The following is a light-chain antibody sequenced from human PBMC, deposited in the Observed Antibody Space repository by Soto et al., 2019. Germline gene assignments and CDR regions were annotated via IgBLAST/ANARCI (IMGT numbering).Light chain of an antibody. CDR1: QRVISSY. J-gene: IGKJ1*01. CDR2: GAS. V-gene: IGKV3-20*01. CDR3: QQYVTYPWT. Sequence: IVLTQSPGTLSLSPGERATLSCRASQRVISSYLAWFQQRPGRAPRLLIYGASKRATDIPDRFTGSRSGTHFARTLSRLEPEDFAVYYCQQYVTYPWTFGQGTKVEIK.